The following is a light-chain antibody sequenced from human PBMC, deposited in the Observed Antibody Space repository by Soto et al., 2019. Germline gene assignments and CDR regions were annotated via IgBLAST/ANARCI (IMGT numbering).Light chain of an antibody. Sequence: QAVVTQSPSASASLGASVKLTCTLSSVHSSYAIAWHQQQPEKGPRYLMTLSSDGSHSKGDGIPDRFSGSSSGAERYLTISSLQSEDEADYYCQTWDTGARVVFGGGTKLTVL. J-gene: IGLJ2*01. CDR1: SVHSSYA. CDR2: LSSDGSH. CDR3: QTWDTGARVV. V-gene: IGLV4-69*01.